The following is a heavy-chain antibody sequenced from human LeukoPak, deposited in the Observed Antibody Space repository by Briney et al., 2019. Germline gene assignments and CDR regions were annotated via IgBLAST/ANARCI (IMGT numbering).Heavy chain of an antibody. J-gene: IGHJ4*02. CDR1: GFTVSTNS. D-gene: IGHD3-10*01. CDR2: IYSDNT. Sequence: GGSLRLSCTVSGFTVSTNSMSWVRQAPGKGLEWVSFIYSDNTHYSDSVKGHFTISRDNSKNTLYLQMNSLRAEDTAVYYCAKEGFGSGEAYWGQGTLVTVSS. V-gene: IGHV3-53*01. CDR3: AKEGFGSGEAY.